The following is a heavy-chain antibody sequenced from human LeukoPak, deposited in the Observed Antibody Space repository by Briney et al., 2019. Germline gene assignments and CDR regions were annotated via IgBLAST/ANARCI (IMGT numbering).Heavy chain of an antibody. CDR3: ARDRAAARMDV. J-gene: IGHJ6*04. CDR1: GFTFRSHG. D-gene: IGHD6-13*01. V-gene: IGHV3-33*01. CDR2: IWYDGSNK. Sequence: GRSLRLSCAASGFTFRSHGMHWVRQAPGKGLEWVAIIWYDGSNKYYADSVKRRFTISRDNSKNTLYLQMNSLRAEDTAVYYCARDRAAARMDVWGKGTTVTVSS.